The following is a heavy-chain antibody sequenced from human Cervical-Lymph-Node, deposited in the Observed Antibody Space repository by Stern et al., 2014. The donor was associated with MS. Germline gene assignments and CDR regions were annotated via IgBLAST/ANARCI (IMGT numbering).Heavy chain of an antibody. CDR1: GGTFNSYG. D-gene: IGHD6-19*01. J-gene: IGHJ5*02. CDR3: AREHTSRTWLGWFDP. V-gene: IGHV1-69*09. Sequence: QVQLVQSGAEVKKPGSSVKVSCKASGGTFNSYGITWVRQAPGQGLEWMGRIPILGTSNYAQKFKGRVTITADTSTSTAYMELSSLRSEDTAVYYCAREHTSRTWLGWFDPWGQGTLVTVSS. CDR2: IPILGTS.